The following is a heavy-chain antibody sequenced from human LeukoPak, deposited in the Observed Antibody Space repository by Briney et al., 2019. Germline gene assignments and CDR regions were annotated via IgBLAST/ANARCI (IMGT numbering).Heavy chain of an antibody. CDR1: GFTFSIYG. CDR3: ARDLGGSFDY. Sequence: PGGSLRLSCAASGFTFSIYGMHWVRQAPGKGLEWVAVIWYDGSNKYYADSVKGRFTISRDNSKDTLYLQMNSLRAEDTAVYYCARDLGGSFDYWGQGTLVTVSS. V-gene: IGHV3-33*01. J-gene: IGHJ4*02. CDR2: IWYDGSNK. D-gene: IGHD3-16*01.